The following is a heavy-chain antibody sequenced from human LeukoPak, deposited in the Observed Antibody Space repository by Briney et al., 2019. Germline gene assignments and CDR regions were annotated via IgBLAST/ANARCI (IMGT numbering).Heavy chain of an antibody. CDR1: GFTFCHNA. Sequence: PGGSLRLSCVASGFTFCHNAMAWVRQAPGKRLEWVSALSGSGGDTFYADSVKGRFTISRDNSKNTLYLQLSSLRPDDTAVYYCAKGAPSSSSTFDFWGPGTLVTVSS. J-gene: IGHJ4*02. V-gene: IGHV3-23*01. CDR3: AKGAPSSSSTFDF. D-gene: IGHD6-6*01. CDR2: LSGSGGDT.